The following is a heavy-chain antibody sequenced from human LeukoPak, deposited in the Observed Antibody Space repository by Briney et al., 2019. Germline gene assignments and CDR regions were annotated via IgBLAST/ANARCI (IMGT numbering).Heavy chain of an antibody. Sequence: ASVKVSCKASGYTFTGYYMHWVRQAPGQGLEWMGWINPNSGGTNYAQKFQGRVTMTRDTSISTAYMELSRLRSDDTAVYYCARDYYYDSSGYPGGIDYWSQGILVTVSS. D-gene: IGHD3-22*01. CDR1: GYTFTGYY. CDR3: ARDYYYDSSGYPGGIDY. J-gene: IGHJ4*02. V-gene: IGHV1-2*02. CDR2: INPNSGGT.